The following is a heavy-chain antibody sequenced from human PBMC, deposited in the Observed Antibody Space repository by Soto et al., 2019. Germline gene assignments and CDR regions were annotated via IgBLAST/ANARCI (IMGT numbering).Heavy chain of an antibody. D-gene: IGHD3-9*01. J-gene: IGHJ4*02. CDR2: IKSKTDGGTT. CDR3: TTDLNWRYFGWGGDKQEY. Sequence: EVQLVESGGGLVKPGGSLRLSCAASGFTFSNAWMNWVRQAPGKGLEWVGRIKSKTDGGTTDYAAPVKGRFTISRDDSKNTLYLQMNSLKTEDTAVYYCTTDLNWRYFGWGGDKQEYWGQGTLVTVSS. CDR1: GFTFSNAW. V-gene: IGHV3-15*07.